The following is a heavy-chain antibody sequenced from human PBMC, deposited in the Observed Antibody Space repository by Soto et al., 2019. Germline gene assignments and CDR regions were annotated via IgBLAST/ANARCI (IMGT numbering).Heavy chain of an antibody. J-gene: IGHJ4*02. CDR3: ARDIGFDYVN. D-gene: IGHD3-16*01. CDR1: GFNVMSYW. V-gene: IGHV3-7*01. Sequence: PGGSLRLSCAVSGFNVMSYWMSWVRQAPEKVLEWVASVKEDGSELYYMHSVRGRFSISRDSAGNALHLTMNYLSAEDTGVYFCARDIGFDYVNWGQGIPVTVSS. CDR2: VKEDGSEL.